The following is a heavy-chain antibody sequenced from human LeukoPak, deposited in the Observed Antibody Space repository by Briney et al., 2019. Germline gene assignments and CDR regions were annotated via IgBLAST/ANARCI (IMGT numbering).Heavy chain of an antibody. CDR3: ARIGVSDY. Sequence: KAGGSLRLSCAASSFTFNTAWMNWVRQAPGKGLEWVGHIKSKTDGGTVDYAAPVKGRFTISRDDSKNTLYLRMNSLKTEDTAIYYCARIGVSDYWGQGTLVTVSS. D-gene: IGHD3-3*01. V-gene: IGHV3-15*07. CDR1: SFTFNTAW. J-gene: IGHJ4*02. CDR2: IKSKTDGGTV.